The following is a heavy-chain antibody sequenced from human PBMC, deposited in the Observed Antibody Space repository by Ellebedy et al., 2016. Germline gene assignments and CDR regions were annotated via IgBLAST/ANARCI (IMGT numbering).Heavy chain of an antibody. Sequence: ASVKVSXXASRYTFTSYYMHWVRQAPGQGLEWMGIINPSGGSTSYAQKFQGRVTMTRDTSTSTVYMELSSLRSEDTAVYYCARDQGDCSSTSCSSDTFDIWGQGTMVTVSS. D-gene: IGHD2-2*01. J-gene: IGHJ3*02. CDR2: INPSGGST. CDR1: RYTFTSYY. V-gene: IGHV1-46*01. CDR3: ARDQGDCSSTSCSSDTFDI.